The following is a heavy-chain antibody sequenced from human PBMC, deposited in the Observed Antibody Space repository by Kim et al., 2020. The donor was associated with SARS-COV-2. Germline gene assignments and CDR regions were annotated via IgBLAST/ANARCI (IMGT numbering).Heavy chain of an antibody. Sequence: GSTNYHPSLKSRVTISVETSKNQFSLKLSSVTAADTAVYYCARRTALDVWGQGTTVTVSS. CDR2: GST. J-gene: IGHJ6*02. CDR3: ARRTALDV. V-gene: IGHV4-4*09.